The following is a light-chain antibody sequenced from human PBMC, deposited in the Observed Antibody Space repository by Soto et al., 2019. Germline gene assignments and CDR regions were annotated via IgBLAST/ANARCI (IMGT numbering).Light chain of an antibody. Sequence: QSVLTQPPSASGTPGQRVTISCSGSSSNIGSNYAYWYQQLPGTGPSLLIYRNNQRPSGVPDRFSGSKSGTSASLAISGLRSEDEADYYCAAWDDSLSGYVFGTGTKVTVL. J-gene: IGLJ1*01. CDR1: SSNIGSNY. CDR2: RNN. V-gene: IGLV1-47*01. CDR3: AAWDDSLSGYV.